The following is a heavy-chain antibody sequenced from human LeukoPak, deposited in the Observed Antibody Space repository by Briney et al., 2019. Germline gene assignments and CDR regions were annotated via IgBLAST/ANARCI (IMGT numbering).Heavy chain of an antibody. CDR3: ASNYCSGGSCAGASWFDP. Sequence: SVKVSCKASGYTFTSYGISWVRQAPGQGLEWMGRIIPILGIANYAQKFQGRVTITADKSTSTAYMELSSLRSEDTAVYYCASNYCSGGSCAGASWFDPWGQGTLVTVSS. D-gene: IGHD2-15*01. J-gene: IGHJ5*02. CDR2: IIPILGIA. CDR1: GYTFTSYG. V-gene: IGHV1-69*04.